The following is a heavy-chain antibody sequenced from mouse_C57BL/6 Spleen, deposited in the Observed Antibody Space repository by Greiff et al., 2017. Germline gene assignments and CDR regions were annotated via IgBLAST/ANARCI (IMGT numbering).Heavy chain of an antibody. Sequence: VNVVESGPELVKPGASVKISCKASGYAFSSSWMNWVKQRPGKGLEWIGRIYPGDGDTNYNGKFKGKATLTADKSSSTAYMQLSSLTSEDSAVYFCARRGTASFDYWGQGTTLTVSS. CDR3: ARRGTASFDY. CDR2: IYPGDGDT. D-gene: IGHD3-3*01. J-gene: IGHJ2*01. V-gene: IGHV1-82*01. CDR1: GYAFSSSW.